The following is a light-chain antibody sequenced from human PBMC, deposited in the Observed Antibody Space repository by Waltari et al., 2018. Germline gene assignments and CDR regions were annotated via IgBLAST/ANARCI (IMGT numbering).Light chain of an antibody. CDR3: QAWDSSTAFYV. CDR2: QDT. CDR1: NLGDKY. Sequence: SYELSQPPSVSVSPGQTASITCSGDNLGDKYACWSQQRPGQSPVLVIYQDTKRPSGIPERFSGSNSGNTATLTISGTQAMDEADYFCQAWDSSTAFYVFGPGTKVTVL. V-gene: IGLV3-1*01. J-gene: IGLJ1*01.